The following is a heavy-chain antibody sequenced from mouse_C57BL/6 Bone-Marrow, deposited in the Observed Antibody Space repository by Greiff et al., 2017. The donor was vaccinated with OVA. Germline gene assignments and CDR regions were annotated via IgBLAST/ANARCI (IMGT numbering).Heavy chain of an antibody. CDR3: ARAGTTVYFDY. CDR1: GYPFTSYW. Sequence: QVQLQQPGAELVKPGASVKLSCKASGYPFTSYWMHWVKQRPGQGLEWIGMIHPNSVSTNSNEQFKSKATLTVDKSSSTAYIQLSSLTAEDSAVYYCARAGTTVYFDYWGQGTTLTVSS. D-gene: IGHD1-1*01. V-gene: IGHV1-64*01. J-gene: IGHJ2*01. CDR2: IHPNSVST.